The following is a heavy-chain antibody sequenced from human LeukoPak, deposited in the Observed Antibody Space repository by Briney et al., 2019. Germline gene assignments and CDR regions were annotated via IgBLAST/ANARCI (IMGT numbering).Heavy chain of an antibody. Sequence: PGGSLRLSCAASGFTFSSYAMHWVRQAPGKGLEWVEGISYDGSNKYYTDSVKGRFTISRDNSRNTLYLQMNSLRAEDTAVYYCVRDAQLLYGNWFDPWGQGTLVSVSS. CDR3: VRDAQLLYGNWFDP. CDR1: GFTFSSYA. J-gene: IGHJ5*02. CDR2: ISYDGSNK. V-gene: IGHV3-30-3*01. D-gene: IGHD1-26*01.